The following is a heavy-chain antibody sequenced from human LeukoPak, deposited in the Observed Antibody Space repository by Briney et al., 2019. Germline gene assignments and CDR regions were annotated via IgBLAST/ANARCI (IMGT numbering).Heavy chain of an antibody. CDR2: IWHDGSHK. CDR1: GFSFDTYA. D-gene: IGHD3-10*01. J-gene: IGHJ4*02. Sequence: GRSLRLSCAASGFSFDTYAMHWVRQAPGQGLEWVALIWHDGSHKFYSNSVRGQFTISRDNSKNTVYLQMNNLRPDDTAVYYCAREIFGLGSYPDFWGQGTLVTVSS. V-gene: IGHV3-33*01. CDR3: AREIFGLGSYPDF.